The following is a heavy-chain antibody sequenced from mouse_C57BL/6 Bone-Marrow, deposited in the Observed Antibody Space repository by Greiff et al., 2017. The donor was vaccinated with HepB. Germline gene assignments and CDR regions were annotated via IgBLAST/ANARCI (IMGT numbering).Heavy chain of an antibody. CDR2: INPYNGGT. Sequence: EVQLQQSGPVLVKPGASVKMSCKASGYTFTDYYMNWVKQSHGKSLEWIGVINPYNGGTSYNQKFKGKATLTVDKSSSTAYMELNSLTSEDSAVYYCARRGYYSYARDYWGQGTSVTVSA. D-gene: IGHD2-12*01. V-gene: IGHV1-19*01. CDR3: ARRGYYSYARDY. J-gene: IGHJ4*01. CDR1: GYTFTDYY.